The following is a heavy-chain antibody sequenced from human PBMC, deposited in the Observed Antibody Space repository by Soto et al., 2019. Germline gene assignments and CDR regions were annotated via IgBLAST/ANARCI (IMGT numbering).Heavy chain of an antibody. CDR2: IIPNFGIA. J-gene: IGHJ6*02. Sequence: QVQLVQSGAEVKKSGSSVKVSCKASGGTFSTYVVSWVRQAPGQGLEWMGGIIPNFGIANYAQNLQDRVTITADESTSTAYMELHSLGSGDTAVYYCALSRSSLIPSAWGQGTTVIVSS. V-gene: IGHV1-69*12. D-gene: IGHD6-6*01. CDR1: GGTFSTYV. CDR3: ALSRSSLIPSA.